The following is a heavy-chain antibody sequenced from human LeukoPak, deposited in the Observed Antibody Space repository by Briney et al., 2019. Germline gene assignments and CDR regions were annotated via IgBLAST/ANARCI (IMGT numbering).Heavy chain of an antibody. J-gene: IGHJ4*02. Sequence: SETLSLTCTGSGYSISSGYYWGWIRQPPGKGLEWIGSIYYSGSTYYNPSLKSRVTISVDTSKNQFSLKLSSVTAADTAVYYCARRGSGWYYFDYWGQGTLVTVSS. V-gene: IGHV4-38-2*02. CDR3: ARRGSGWYYFDY. CDR2: IYYSGST. D-gene: IGHD6-19*01. CDR1: GYSISSGYY.